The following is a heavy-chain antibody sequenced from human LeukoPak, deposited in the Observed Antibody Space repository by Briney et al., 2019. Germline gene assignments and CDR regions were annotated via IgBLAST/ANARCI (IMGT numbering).Heavy chain of an antibody. CDR1: GFTFSGYA. CDR2: ISYDGSNK. Sequence: GRSLRLSCAASGFTFSGYAMHWVRQAPGKGLEWVAVISYDGSNKYYADSVKGRFTISRDNSKNTLYLQMNSPRAEDTAVYYCARDRITIFGVVITSRYYGMDVWGQGTTVTVSS. V-gene: IGHV3-30-3*01. J-gene: IGHJ6*02. CDR3: ARDRITIFGVVITSRYYGMDV. D-gene: IGHD3-3*01.